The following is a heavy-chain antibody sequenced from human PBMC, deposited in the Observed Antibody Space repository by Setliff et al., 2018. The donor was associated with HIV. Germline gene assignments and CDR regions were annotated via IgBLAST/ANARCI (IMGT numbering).Heavy chain of an antibody. CDR1: GGSIDSGNYD. Sequence: SETLSLTCTVSGGSIDSGNYDWNWVRQPGGKGLEWIGRIYTRGSTKYSPTFESRVTISVDTSKNQFSLKLSSVTAADTAVYYCARATGYYDILTGYYNSPFADYWGQGTLVTVS. CDR3: ARATGYYDILTGYYNSPFADY. V-gene: IGHV4-61*02. J-gene: IGHJ4*02. D-gene: IGHD3-9*01. CDR2: IYTRGST.